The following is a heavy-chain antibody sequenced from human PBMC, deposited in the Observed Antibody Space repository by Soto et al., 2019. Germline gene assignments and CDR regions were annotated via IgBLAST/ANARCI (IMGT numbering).Heavy chain of an antibody. Sequence: EVQLMESGGGLVQPGGSLRLSCVASGFTFSNFAMGWVRQAPGKGLEWVSSIRGSGEITYHAESVKGRFTISRDNSNNTLFLQMNILRVEDTAVYYCANSPDIVLPFDLWGRGTLVTVS. CDR3: ANSPDIVLPFDL. CDR1: GFTFSNFA. D-gene: IGHD2-15*01. V-gene: IGHV3-23*01. J-gene: IGHJ2*01. CDR2: IRGSGEIT.